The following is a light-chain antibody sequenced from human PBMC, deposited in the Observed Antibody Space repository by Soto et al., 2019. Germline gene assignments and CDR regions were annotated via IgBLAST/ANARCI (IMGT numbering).Light chain of an antibody. CDR2: GAS. CDR3: QQYDDSIT. J-gene: IGKJ5*01. V-gene: IGKV3-20*01. CDR1: QSVSSNY. Sequence: EIVLTQSPGTLSLSPGDRATLSCRASQSVSSNYLAWYQQKPGQAPRLLIYGASTRATGIPDRFSGSGSGTDFTLTISRLYPDDFAVYYCQQYDDSITFGRGTRLEIE.